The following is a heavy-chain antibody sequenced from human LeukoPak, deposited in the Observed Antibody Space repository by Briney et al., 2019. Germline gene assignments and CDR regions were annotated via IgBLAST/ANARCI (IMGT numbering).Heavy chain of an antibody. V-gene: IGHV1-2*02. J-gene: IGHJ5*02. D-gene: IGHD6-13*01. Sequence: ASVKVSYKASGYTFTGYYMHWARQAPGQGVEWMGWINPNSGGTNYAQKFQGRVTMTRDTSISTAYMELSKLRSGDTAVYYCARDQPSLIPYSSSWYGIRFDPWGQGTLVTVSS. CDR1: GYTFTGYY. CDR2: INPNSGGT. CDR3: ARDQPSLIPYSSSWYGIRFDP.